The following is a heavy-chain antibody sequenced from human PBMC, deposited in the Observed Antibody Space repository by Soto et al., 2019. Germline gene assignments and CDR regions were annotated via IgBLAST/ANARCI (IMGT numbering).Heavy chain of an antibody. J-gene: IGHJ4*02. V-gene: IGHV1-18*01. CDR2: ISAYNGNT. CDR1: GYTFTSYG. Sequence: ASVKVSCKASGYTFTSYGISWVRQAPGQGLEWMGWISAYNGNTNYAQKSQGRVTMTRDTSTSTVYMELSSLRSEDTAVYYCARGQQLVLSVYWGQGTLVTVSS. CDR3: ARGQQLVLSVY. D-gene: IGHD6-13*01.